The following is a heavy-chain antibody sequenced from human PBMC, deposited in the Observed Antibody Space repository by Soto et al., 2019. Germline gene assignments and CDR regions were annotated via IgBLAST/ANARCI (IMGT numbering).Heavy chain of an antibody. CDR1: GFTFRPCA. Sequence: PGGSLRLSCAGSGFTFRPCAITWAPQAPGKGLEWVSAISGSGGNTYYTDSVKGRFTISRDNSKNTLYLQMNSLSVEDTAVYYCALRKTGSYFDYWGQGTMVTVYS. CDR3: ALRKTGSYFDY. J-gene: IGHJ4*02. CDR2: ISGSGGNT. V-gene: IGHV3-23*01. D-gene: IGHD1-26*01.